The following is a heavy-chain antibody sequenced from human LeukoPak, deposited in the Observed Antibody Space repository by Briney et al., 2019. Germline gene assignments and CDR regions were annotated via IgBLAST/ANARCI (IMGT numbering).Heavy chain of an antibody. V-gene: IGHV4-59*08. CDR2: IYYSGNT. J-gene: IGHJ1*01. CDR1: GGSISSYY. D-gene: IGHD1-26*01. Sequence: PSETLSLTCTVSGGSISSYYWNWIRQSPGKGLEWIGYIYYSGNTNYNPSLKSRATISVDTSNNHFSLRLSSVTAADTAVYYCARPVSVGASTYFHYWSQGTLVTVSS. CDR3: ARPVSVGASTYFHY.